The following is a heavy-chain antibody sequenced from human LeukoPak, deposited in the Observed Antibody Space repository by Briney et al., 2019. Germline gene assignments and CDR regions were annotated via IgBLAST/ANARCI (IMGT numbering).Heavy chain of an antibody. D-gene: IGHD6-19*01. CDR1: GFTFSSYA. Sequence: RAGGSLRLSCAASGFTFSSYAMSWVRQAPGKGLEWVSAISGSGGSTYYADSVKGRFTISRDNSKNTLYLQMNSLRAEDTAVYYCAKDTSSGWPNWFDPWGQGTLVTVSS. V-gene: IGHV3-23*01. CDR3: AKDTSSGWPNWFDP. J-gene: IGHJ5*02. CDR2: ISGSGGST.